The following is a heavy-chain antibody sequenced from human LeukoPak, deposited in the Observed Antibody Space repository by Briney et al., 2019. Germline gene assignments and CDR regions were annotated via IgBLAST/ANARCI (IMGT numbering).Heavy chain of an antibody. J-gene: IGHJ4*02. CDR3: AKLAVAGSVGY. V-gene: IGHV3-9*01. D-gene: IGHD6-19*01. CDR2: VSWNSGSI. CDR1: GFTFNDFA. Sequence: PGRSLRLSCAASGFTFNDFAMHWVRQAPGKGLEWVSGVSWNSGSIGYADSVKGRFTISRDSAKNSLYLQMNSLRAEDTALYYCAKLAVAGSVGYWGQGTLVTVSS.